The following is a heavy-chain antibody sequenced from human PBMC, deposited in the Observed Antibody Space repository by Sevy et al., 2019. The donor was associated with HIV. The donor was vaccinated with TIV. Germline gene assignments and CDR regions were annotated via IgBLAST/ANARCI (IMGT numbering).Heavy chain of an antibody. D-gene: IGHD6-19*01. Sequence: SETLSLTCTVSGASIGSSGYYWGWIRQPPGKRLEWIASINYSGSIFYNPSLKSRVTISSDTSKNQFALKLNSVTAADTATYYCAGPILTYNSGWSYYDSWGQGTVVTVSS. CDR1: GASIGSSGYY. J-gene: IGHJ4*02. V-gene: IGHV4-39*01. CDR2: INYSGSI. CDR3: AGPILTYNSGWSYYDS.